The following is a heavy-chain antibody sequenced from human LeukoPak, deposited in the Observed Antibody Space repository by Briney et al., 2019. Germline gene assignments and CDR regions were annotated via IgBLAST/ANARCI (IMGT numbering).Heavy chain of an antibody. Sequence: SETLSLTCAVYGGSFSGYYWSWIRQPPGKGXEXIXEXNHSGXXXXXXXXXXRVTISVDTSKNQFSLKLSSVTAADTAVYYCARDPGTPFDYWGQGTLVTVSS. CDR2: XNHSGXX. V-gene: IGHV4-34*01. CDR1: GGSFSGYY. J-gene: IGHJ4*02. CDR3: ARDPGTPFDY.